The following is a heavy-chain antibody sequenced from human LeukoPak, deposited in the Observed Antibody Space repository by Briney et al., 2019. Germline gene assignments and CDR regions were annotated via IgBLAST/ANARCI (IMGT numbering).Heavy chain of an antibody. CDR1: GYSISSGYY. V-gene: IGHV4-38-2*01. Sequence: SETLSLTCAVSGYSISSGYYWGWIRQPPGQGLEWIGSIYHSGRPYYNQSLKSRVTISVDTSKNQFSLKLSSVTAADTAVYYCARHGITIFGVVIEFDYWGQGTLVTVSS. D-gene: IGHD3-3*01. CDR3: ARHGITIFGVVIEFDY. CDR2: IYHSGRP. J-gene: IGHJ4*02.